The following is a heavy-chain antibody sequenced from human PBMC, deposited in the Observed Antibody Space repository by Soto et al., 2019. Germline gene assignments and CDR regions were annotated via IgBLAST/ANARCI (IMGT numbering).Heavy chain of an antibody. J-gene: IGHJ4*02. CDR1: GFRFSSYG. Sequence: GGSLRLSCAASGFRFSSYGMHWVRQAPGKGLEWVALISYDGSNKECADSVKGRFTISRDSSKNTLYLQMNSLRADDTAVYYCAKSHHSSSWYRTVGDWGRGTLVTVSS. CDR3: AKSHHSSSWYRTVGD. V-gene: IGHV3-30*18. D-gene: IGHD6-13*01. CDR2: ISYDGSNK.